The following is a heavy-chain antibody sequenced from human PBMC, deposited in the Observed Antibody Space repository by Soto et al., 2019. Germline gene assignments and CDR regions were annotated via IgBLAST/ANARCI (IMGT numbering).Heavy chain of an antibody. CDR1: GGSFSGYY. CDR2: INHSGST. CDR3: ARRYSSSWYQHGMDV. V-gene: IGHV4-34*01. Sequence: SETLSLTCAVYGGSFSGYYWSWIRQPPGKGLEWIGEINHSGSTNYNPSLKSRVTISVDTSKNQFSLKLSSVTAADTAVYYCARRYSSSWYQHGMDVWGQGTTVTVSS. J-gene: IGHJ6*02. D-gene: IGHD6-13*01.